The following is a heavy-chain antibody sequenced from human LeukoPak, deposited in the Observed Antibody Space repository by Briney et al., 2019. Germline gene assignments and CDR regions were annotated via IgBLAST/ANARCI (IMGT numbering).Heavy chain of an antibody. CDR2: ISGSGGST. D-gene: IGHD6-19*01. J-gene: IGHJ4*02. V-gene: IGHV3-23*01. CDR1: GFTFSSYG. Sequence: GGSLRLSCAASGFTFSSYGMTWVRQAPGKGLEWVSAISGSGGSTYYADSVKGRSTISRDNSKNTLYLQLNSLRAEDTAMYYCTNVGSSGWHPRAYFDYWGQGTLVTVSS. CDR3: TNVGSSGWHPRAYFDY.